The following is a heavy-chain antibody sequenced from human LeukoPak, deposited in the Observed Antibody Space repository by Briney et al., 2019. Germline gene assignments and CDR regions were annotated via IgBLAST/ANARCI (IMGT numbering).Heavy chain of an antibody. CDR3: ARGGGYYDSSGYYSEYFQH. J-gene: IGHJ1*01. D-gene: IGHD3-22*01. CDR2: NYTSGST. Sequence: PSETLSLTCTVSGGSISSGSYYWSWIRQPAGKGLEWIGRNYTSGSTNYNPSLKSRVTISVDTSKNQFSLKLSSVTAADTAVYYCARGGGYYDSSGYYSEYFQHWGQGTLVTVSS. CDR1: GGSISSGSYY. V-gene: IGHV4-61*02.